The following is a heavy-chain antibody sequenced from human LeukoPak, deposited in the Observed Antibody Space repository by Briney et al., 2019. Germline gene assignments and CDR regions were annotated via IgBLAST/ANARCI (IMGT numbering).Heavy chain of an antibody. CDR1: GFTFSNYG. J-gene: IGHJ4*02. CDR2: MNSDGSST. Sequence: GGSLRLSCVASGFTFSNYGMNWVRQAPGKGLVWVSCMNSDGSSTSYADSVKGRFTISRDNAKNTLYLQMNSLRVEDTAVYYCARGGSYRYSPSDYWGQGTLATVSS. D-gene: IGHD3-16*02. V-gene: IGHV3-74*01. CDR3: ARGGSYRYSPSDY.